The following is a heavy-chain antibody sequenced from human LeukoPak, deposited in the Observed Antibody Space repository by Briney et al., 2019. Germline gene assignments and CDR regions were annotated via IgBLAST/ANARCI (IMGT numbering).Heavy chain of an antibody. V-gene: IGHV3-7*03. CDR3: AKEGRSLQTY. J-gene: IGHJ4*02. Sequence: GGSLRLSCAASGFMFSSNWMSWVRLAPGKGLEWVANIKEDGTETYYVDSVKGRFTISRDNAKNSLYLQMNSLRVEDTAVYYCAKEGRSLQTYWGQGTLSPSPQ. CDR1: GFMFSSNW. CDR2: IKEDGTET. D-gene: IGHD5-24*01.